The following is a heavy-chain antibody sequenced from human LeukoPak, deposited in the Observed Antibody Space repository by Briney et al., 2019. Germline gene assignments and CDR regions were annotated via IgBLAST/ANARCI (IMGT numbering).Heavy chain of an antibody. Sequence: SETLSLTCTVSRGSISDYFWTWIRQPPGKGLEWIGYIYFIGSTNYNPSLKSRVTISVDTSKNQFSLKLRSVTAADTAVYYCASTRRDGYPFDYWGQGTLVTVSS. V-gene: IGHV4-59*01. CDR3: ASTRRDGYPFDY. CDR2: IYFIGST. D-gene: IGHD5-24*01. CDR1: RGSISDYF. J-gene: IGHJ4*02.